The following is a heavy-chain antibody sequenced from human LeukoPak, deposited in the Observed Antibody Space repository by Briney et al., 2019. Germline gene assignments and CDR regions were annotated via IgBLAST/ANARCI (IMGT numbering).Heavy chain of an antibody. J-gene: IGHJ4*02. Sequence: GGSLRLSCAASGFTFSNAWMSWVRQAPGKGLEWVGRIKSKTDGGTTDYAAPVKGRFTISRDDSKNTLYLQMNSLKTEDTAVYYCTTALQAMIVVVITPPPSFDYWGQGTLVTVSS. CDR3: TTALQAMIVVVITPPPSFDY. D-gene: IGHD3-22*01. V-gene: IGHV3-15*01. CDR1: GFTFSNAW. CDR2: IKSKTDGGTT.